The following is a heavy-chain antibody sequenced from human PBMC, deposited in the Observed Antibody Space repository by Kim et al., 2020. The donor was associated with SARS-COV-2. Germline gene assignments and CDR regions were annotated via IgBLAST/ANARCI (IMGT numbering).Heavy chain of an antibody. CDR2: IIPILGIA. CDR3: AGPPPPPNYYDSSGYYGGRYYYSGMDV. Sequence: SVKVSCKASGGTFSSYAISWVRQAPGQGLEWMGRIIPILGIANYAQKFQGRVTITADKSTSTAYMELSSLRSEDTAVYYCAGPPPPPNYYDSSGYYGGRYYYSGMDVWGQGTTVTVSS. J-gene: IGHJ6*02. CDR1: GGTFSSYA. V-gene: IGHV1-69*04. D-gene: IGHD3-22*01.